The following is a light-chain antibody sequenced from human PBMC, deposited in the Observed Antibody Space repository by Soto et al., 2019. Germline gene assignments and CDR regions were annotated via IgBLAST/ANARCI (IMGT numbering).Light chain of an antibody. CDR3: QHYNSYSEA. CDR2: KAS. J-gene: IGKJ1*01. V-gene: IGKV1-5*03. Sequence: DIQMTQSPSTLSGSVGDRVTITCRASQTISSWLAWYQQKPGKAPKLLIYKASTLNSGVPSTFSGSGSGTEFTLTISSLQPDDFATYDCQHYNSYSEAFGQGTKVDIK. CDR1: QTISSW.